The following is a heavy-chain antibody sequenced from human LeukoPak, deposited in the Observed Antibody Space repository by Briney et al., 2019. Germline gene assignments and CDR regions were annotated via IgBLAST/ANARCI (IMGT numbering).Heavy chain of an antibody. CDR1: GGSLSGYY. CDR2: IHHDGRT. J-gene: IGHJ3*01. D-gene: IGHD4-17*01. Sequence: SETLSLTCAVSGGSLSGYYWSWIRQSPGKGLEWMGDIHHDGRTKYKSSFKSRSTIFLVSSKNEVSLRLSPVTPADTALYFCARDVVPRDYGDTLNAYDLWGQGTMVTVS. CDR3: ARDVVPRDYGDTLNAYDL. V-gene: IGHV4-34*01.